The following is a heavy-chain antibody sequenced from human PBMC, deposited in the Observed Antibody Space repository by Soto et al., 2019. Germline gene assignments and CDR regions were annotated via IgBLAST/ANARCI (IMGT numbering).Heavy chain of an antibody. V-gene: IGHV4-39*01. Sequence: SETLSLTCTVSGGSISSSSYYWGWIRQPPGKGLEWIGSIYYSGSTYYNPSLKSRVTISVDTSKNQFSLKLSSVTAADTAVYYCARPLGATGDRGAGYAFDIWGQGTMVTVSS. D-gene: IGHD1-26*01. CDR1: GGSISSSSYY. J-gene: IGHJ3*02. CDR3: ARPLGATGDRGAGYAFDI. CDR2: IYYSGST.